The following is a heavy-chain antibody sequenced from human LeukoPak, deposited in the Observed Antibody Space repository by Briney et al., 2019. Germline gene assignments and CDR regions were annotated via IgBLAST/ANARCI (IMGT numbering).Heavy chain of an antibody. J-gene: IGHJ6*04. CDR2: XXXXXXTA. V-gene: IGHV1-69*01. CDR3: ASIGSAMVRGATQTRGYYYYGMDV. Sequence: SVKVSCKASGGTFSSYAISWVRQAPGQGLEWXXXXXXXXXTANYAQKFQGRVTITADESTSTAYMELSSLRSEDTAVYYCASIGSAMVRGATQTRGYYYYGMDVWGKGTTVTVSS. D-gene: IGHD3-10*01. CDR1: GGTFSSYA.